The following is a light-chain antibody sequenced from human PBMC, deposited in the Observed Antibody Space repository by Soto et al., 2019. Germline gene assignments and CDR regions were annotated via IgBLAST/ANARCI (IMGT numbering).Light chain of an antibody. CDR3: QXRSNWPLT. CDR2: DAS. J-gene: IGKJ4*01. CDR1: QSVSNY. V-gene: IGKV3-11*01. Sequence: EIVLTQSPATLSLSPGERATLSCRASQSVSNYLAWYQQKPGQAPRLLIYDASNRATGIPARFSGSGSGTXXXXXXXXXXXXXFAVXYXQXRSNWPLTFGGGTKVEIK.